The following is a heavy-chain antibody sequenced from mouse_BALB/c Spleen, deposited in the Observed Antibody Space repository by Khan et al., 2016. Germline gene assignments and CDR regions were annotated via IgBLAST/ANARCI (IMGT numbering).Heavy chain of an antibody. CDR2: ISHSGST. J-gene: IGHJ2*01. CDR3: ARTARIKF. CDR1: GYSITSGYG. Sequence: EVQLQESGPGLVKPSQSLPLTCTVTGYSITSGYGWNWFRQFPGNKLEWMGSISHSGSTNYNPSLKSRISIPRDTSKNQLFLQLHSVTTEDTASSYCARTARIKFWGQGTTLTVSS. D-gene: IGHD1-2*01. V-gene: IGHV3-2*02.